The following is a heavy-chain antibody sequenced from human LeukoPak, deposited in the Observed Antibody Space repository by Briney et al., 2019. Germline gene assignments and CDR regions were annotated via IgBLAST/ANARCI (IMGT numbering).Heavy chain of an antibody. Sequence: SETLSLTCAVYGGSFSGYYWSWIRQPPGKGLEWIGEINHSGSTNYNPSLKSRVTISVDTSKNQFSLKLSSVTAADTAVYYCARGSDVWSGYYHDYWGQGTLVTVSS. V-gene: IGHV4-34*01. J-gene: IGHJ4*02. CDR3: ARGSDVWSGYYHDY. CDR1: GGSFSGYY. D-gene: IGHD3-3*01. CDR2: INHSGST.